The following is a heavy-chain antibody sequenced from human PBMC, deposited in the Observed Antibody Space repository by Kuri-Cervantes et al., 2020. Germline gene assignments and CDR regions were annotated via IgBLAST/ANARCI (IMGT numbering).Heavy chain of an antibody. CDR2: IYYSGST. D-gene: IGHD3-16*02. CDR3: ARDHYDYVWGSYRQEYNWFDP. V-gene: IGHV4-31*01. J-gene: IGHJ5*02. CDR1: GGSISSGGYY. Sequence: SETLSLTCTVSGGSISSGGYYWSWIRQHPGKGLEWIGYIYYSGSTYYNPSLKSLVTISVDTSKNQFSLKLSSVTAADTAVYYCARDHYDYVWGSYRQEYNWFDPWGQGTLVTVSS.